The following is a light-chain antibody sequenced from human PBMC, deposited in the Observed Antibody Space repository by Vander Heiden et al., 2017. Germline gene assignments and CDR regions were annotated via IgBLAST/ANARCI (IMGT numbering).Light chain of an antibody. CDR3: QQSYSTPWT. V-gene: IGKV1-39*01. J-gene: IGKJ1*01. Sequence: DIQMTQSPSSLSASVGDRVTITCRASQTISTYLNWYQQRPGKAPKLLIYAASSLQSGVSSRFSGSGSGTDFTLTINSLQPEDFATYYCQQSYSTPWTFGQGTKVEIK. CDR2: AAS. CDR1: QTISTY.